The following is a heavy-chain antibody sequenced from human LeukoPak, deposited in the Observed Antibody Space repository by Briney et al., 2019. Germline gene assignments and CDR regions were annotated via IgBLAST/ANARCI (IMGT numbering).Heavy chain of an antibody. Sequence: GGSLRLSCVASEFTFSDHYMDWVRQAPAKGLEWVGRIRNKANGYTTDYAASVKGRFTISRDDSKNSLYLQMNSLETEDTAVYYCARGSDHYDSSGYRYFDLWGRGTLATVSS. CDR2: IRNKANGYTT. D-gene: IGHD3-22*01. CDR1: EFTFSDHY. CDR3: ARGSDHYDSSGYRYFDL. J-gene: IGHJ2*01. V-gene: IGHV3-72*01.